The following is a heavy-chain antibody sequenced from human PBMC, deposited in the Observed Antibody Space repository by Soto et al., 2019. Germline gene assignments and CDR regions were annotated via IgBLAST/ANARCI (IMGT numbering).Heavy chain of an antibody. Sequence: QVQLVQSGAEVKKPGASVKVSCKASGYTFTGYYMHWVRQAPGQGLEWMGWINPNSGGTNYAQKFQGGVTMTSTTSISTAYMELSRLRSDDTAVYYCARGGCSGGSCYLNWFDPWGQGTLVTVSS. D-gene: IGHD2-15*01. V-gene: IGHV1-2*02. CDR2: INPNSGGT. CDR1: GYTFTGYY. CDR3: ARGGCSGGSCYLNWFDP. J-gene: IGHJ5*02.